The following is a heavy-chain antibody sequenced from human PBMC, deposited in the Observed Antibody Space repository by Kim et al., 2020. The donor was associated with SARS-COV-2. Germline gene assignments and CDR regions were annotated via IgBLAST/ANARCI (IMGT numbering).Heavy chain of an antibody. CDR3: ARAPCHSTGCRQFDS. D-gene: IGHD6-19*01. CDR1: GGSISTYY. Sequence: SETLSLTCTVSGGSISTYYWSWIRQPPGKGLEWIGYIYYSRSTNYNPSLQSRVTISVDTSKNQFSLTLSSVTAADTALYYCARAPCHSTGCRQFDSWGQGSLDTVYS. V-gene: IGHV4-59*13. CDR2: IYYSRST. J-gene: IGHJ4*02.